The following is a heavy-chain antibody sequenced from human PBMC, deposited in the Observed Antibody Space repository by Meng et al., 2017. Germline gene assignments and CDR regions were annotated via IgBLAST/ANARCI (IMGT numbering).Heavy chain of an antibody. CDR2: ISSSSSYI. V-gene: IGHV3-21*01. CDR3: ARDPRGTLTIVY. Sequence: LSLTCAASGFTFSSYSMNWVRQAPGKGLEWVSSISSSSSYIYYADSVKGRFTISRDNAKNSLYLQMNSLRAEDTAVYYCARDPRGTLTIVYWGQGTLVTVSS. CDR1: GFTFSSYS. D-gene: IGHD3-22*01. J-gene: IGHJ4*02.